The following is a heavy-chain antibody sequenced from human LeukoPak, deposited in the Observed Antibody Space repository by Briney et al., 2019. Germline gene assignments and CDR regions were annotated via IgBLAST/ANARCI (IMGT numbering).Heavy chain of an antibody. Sequence: KSGGSLRLSCAACGFTFNNAWMSWVRQAPGKGLEWVGHIKSETSGGTTDYAAPVKGRFTISRDDSKNTLFLQMNSLKTEDTAVYYCTTAPSALDYWGQGTLVTVSS. V-gene: IGHV3-15*01. CDR3: TTAPSALDY. CDR2: IKSETSGGTT. CDR1: GFTFNNAW. J-gene: IGHJ4*02.